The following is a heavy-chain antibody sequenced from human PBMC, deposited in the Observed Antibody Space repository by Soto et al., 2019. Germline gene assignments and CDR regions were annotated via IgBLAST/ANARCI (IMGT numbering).Heavy chain of an antibody. J-gene: IGHJ4*02. CDR1: GGSVSSSSYY. Sequence: SETLSLTCTGSGGSVSSSSYYCVWVRQPPGKGLEWIGSVYYSGSTYYNPSLESRVTISVDTSKNQFSLKLSSVTAADTAVYYCAREDYCTNGVCPLDYWGQGTLVTVSS. V-gene: IGHV4-39*02. CDR2: VYYSGST. CDR3: AREDYCTNGVCPLDY. D-gene: IGHD2-8*01.